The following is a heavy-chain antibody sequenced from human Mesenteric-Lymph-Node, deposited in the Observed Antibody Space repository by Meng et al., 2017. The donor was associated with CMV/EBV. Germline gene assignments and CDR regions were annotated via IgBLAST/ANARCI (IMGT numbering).Heavy chain of an antibody. CDR1: GGSMSTSDW. Sequence: SETLSLTCAVSGGSMSTSDWWNWVRQSPGKGLEWIGEIYHSGSTNYNPSLKSRVTISVDTSKNQFSLKLSSVTAADTAVYYCATTPYSSGFSHFDYWGQGTLVTVSS. V-gene: IGHV4-4*02. CDR3: ATTPYSSGFSHFDY. J-gene: IGHJ4*02. CDR2: IYHSGST. D-gene: IGHD6-19*01.